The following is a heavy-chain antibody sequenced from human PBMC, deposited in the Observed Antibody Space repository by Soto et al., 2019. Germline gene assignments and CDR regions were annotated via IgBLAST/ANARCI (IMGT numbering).Heavy chain of an antibody. CDR3: ASARRICEPRKTFDL. D-gene: IGHD6-6*01. CDR2: ISPFNGNT. J-gene: IGHJ3*01. Sequence: QVQLVQSGGEVKKPGASVKVSCKASGYTFNTYGISWVRQAPGQGLEWVGWISPFNGNTNYAQNLQGRVTMTTDASTSTANRELGSLTSADTALYYCASARRICEPRKTFDLWVHGTTVTDSS. V-gene: IGHV1-18*01. CDR1: GYTFNTYG.